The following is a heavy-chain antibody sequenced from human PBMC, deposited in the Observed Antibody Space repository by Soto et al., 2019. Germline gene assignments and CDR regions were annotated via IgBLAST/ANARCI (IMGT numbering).Heavy chain of an antibody. CDR3: VRSGTARLLRHSWFDT. D-gene: IGHD2-21*01. J-gene: IGHJ5*02. Sequence: EVQLVESGGGLVKPGGSLRLSCAASGFTFNTYDMNWVRQAPGKGLGWVSSITTSSAYIYYADSLKGRITISRDNAKNSLFLQMNSLRAEDTAVYYCVRSGTARLLRHSWFDTWGQGTLVTVSS. CDR2: ITTSSAYI. V-gene: IGHV3-21*01. CDR1: GFTFNTYD.